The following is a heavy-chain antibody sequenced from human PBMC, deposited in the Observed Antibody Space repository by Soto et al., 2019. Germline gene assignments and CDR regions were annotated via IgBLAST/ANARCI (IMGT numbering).Heavy chain of an antibody. CDR1: GFTFSNYA. D-gene: IGHD1-1*01. CDR3: AKGGWGTVLDY. J-gene: IGHJ4*02. Sequence: EVQLLESGGGLVQPGGSLRLSCAASGFTFSNYALTWVRQAPGKGLEWVSAISGSDGTTYYADSVKGRFTISRDNSMNTLYLQLDSLRGEDTAMYYCAKGGWGTVLDYWGRGTLVTVSS. V-gene: IGHV3-23*01. CDR2: ISGSDGTT.